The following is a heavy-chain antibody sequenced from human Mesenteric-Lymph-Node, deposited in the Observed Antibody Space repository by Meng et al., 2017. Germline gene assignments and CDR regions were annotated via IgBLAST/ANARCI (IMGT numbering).Heavy chain of an antibody. J-gene: IGHJ4*02. CDR3: ATLGLGWSGFDF. CDR1: GGYFSNYY. V-gene: IGHV4-34*01. CDR2: VSHGGTT. D-gene: IGHD6-19*01. Sequence: QLQLQQWAAGLFKPSETLSLTCAVYGGYFSNYYWNWFCQSPGKGLEWIGEVSHGGTTNYNPSLKSRVSISVDTSSNQFSLELTSVTAADTAVYYCATLGLGWSGFDFWGQGTLVTVSS.